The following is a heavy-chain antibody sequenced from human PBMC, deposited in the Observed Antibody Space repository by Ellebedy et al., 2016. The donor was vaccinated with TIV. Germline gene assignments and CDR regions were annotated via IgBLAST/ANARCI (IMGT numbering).Heavy chain of an antibody. CDR1: GYTFTTYY. CDR3: ARGLSVSYSPRFDY. Sequence: ASVKVSCKASGYTFTTYYMHWVRQAPGQGLEWMGIINPRGGSTTCAQKFQGRVTMTRDTSTSTVYMELISLRSEDTAVYYCARGLSVSYSPRFDYWGLGTLVTVSS. V-gene: IGHV1-46*01. J-gene: IGHJ4*02. D-gene: IGHD1-26*01. CDR2: INPRGGST.